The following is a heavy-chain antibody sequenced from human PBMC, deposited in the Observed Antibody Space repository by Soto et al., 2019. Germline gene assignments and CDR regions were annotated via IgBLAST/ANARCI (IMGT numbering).Heavy chain of an antibody. Sequence: GGSLRLSCAASAFTFSTYTMHWVRQAPGKGLEYVSSIRCNGDCIYYADSVKGRFAISRDNSKNTLYLQMGSLRAEDMAVYYCAKSITARPFDYWGQGALVTVSS. J-gene: IGHJ4*02. D-gene: IGHD6-6*01. CDR2: IRCNGDCI. V-gene: IGHV3-64*02. CDR3: AKSITARPFDY. CDR1: AFTFSTYT.